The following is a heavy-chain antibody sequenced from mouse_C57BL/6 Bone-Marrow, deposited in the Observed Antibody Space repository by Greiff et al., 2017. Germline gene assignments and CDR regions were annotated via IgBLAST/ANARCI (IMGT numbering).Heavy chain of an antibody. CDR2: IYPGSGST. J-gene: IGHJ3*01. CDR3: ARRGPY. CDR1: GYTFTSYW. Sequence: VKLQESGAELVKPGASVKMSCKASGYTFTSYWITWVKQRPGQGLEWIGDIYPGSGSTNYNEKFKSKATLTVDTSSSTAYMQLSSLTSEDSAVYYCARRGPYWGQGTLVTVSA. V-gene: IGHV1-55*01.